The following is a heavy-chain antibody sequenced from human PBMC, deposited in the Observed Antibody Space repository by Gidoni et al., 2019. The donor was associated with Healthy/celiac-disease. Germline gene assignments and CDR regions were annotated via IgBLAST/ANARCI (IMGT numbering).Heavy chain of an antibody. CDR3: AKGTRSYGY. Sequence: VQLQLWGAGLLKPSETLSLICAVYGGSFSGYYWSWIRQPPGKGLGWIGEINHSGSTNYNPSLKSRVTISVDTSKNQFSLKLSSVTAADTAVYYCAKGTRSYGYWGQGTLVTVSS. J-gene: IGHJ4*02. CDR2: INHSGST. CDR1: GGSFSGYY. V-gene: IGHV4-34*01. D-gene: IGHD3-16*01.